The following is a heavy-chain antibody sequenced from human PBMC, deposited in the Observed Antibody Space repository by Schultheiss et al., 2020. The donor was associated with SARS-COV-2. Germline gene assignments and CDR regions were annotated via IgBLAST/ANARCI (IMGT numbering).Heavy chain of an antibody. CDR3: ARHVDASGRSFDAFDI. V-gene: IGHV5-51*01. CDR2: IYPGDSDT. J-gene: IGHJ3*02. CDR1: GYRFTSNW. D-gene: IGHD3-10*01. Sequence: GESLKISCKGSGYRFTSNWIGWVRQMPGKGLEWMGIIYPGDSDTRYSPSFQGQVTISADKSISAAYLQWSSLKASDTAMYFCARHVDASGRSFDAFDIWGQGTMVTVSS.